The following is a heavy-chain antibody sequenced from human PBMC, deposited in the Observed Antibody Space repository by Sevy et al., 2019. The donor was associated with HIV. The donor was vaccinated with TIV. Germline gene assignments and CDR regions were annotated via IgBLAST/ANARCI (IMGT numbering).Heavy chain of an antibody. CDR3: ARGRYGSGTAMDV. CDR1: GFTFSSYS. D-gene: IGHD3-10*01. V-gene: IGHV3-21*01. Sequence: GGSLRFSCAASGFTFSSYSMNWVRQAPGKGLEWVSSISSSSRYIYYADSVKGRFTISRDNAKNSLYLQMNSLRAEDTAVYYCARGRYGSGTAMDVWGQGTTVTVSS. CDR2: ISSSSRYI. J-gene: IGHJ6*02.